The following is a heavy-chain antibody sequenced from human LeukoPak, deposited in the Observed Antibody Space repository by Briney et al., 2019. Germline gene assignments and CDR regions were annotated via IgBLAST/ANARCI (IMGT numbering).Heavy chain of an antibody. CDR2: ISYDGSNK. Sequence: PGGSLRLSCAASGFTFSSYGMHWVRQAPGKGLEWVAVISYDGSNKYYADSVKGRFTISRDNSKSTLYLQMNSLRAEDTAVYYCARDPEYCSSTSCYRSNFDYWGQGTLVTVSS. CDR3: ARDPEYCSSTSCYRSNFDY. D-gene: IGHD2-2*01. CDR1: GFTFSSYG. J-gene: IGHJ4*02. V-gene: IGHV3-30*03.